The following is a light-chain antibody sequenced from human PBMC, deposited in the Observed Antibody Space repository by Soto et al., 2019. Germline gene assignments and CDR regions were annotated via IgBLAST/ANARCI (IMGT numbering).Light chain of an antibody. CDR3: QQSYNAPRT. CDR2: DSS. Sequence: DIQMTQSPSSLSASVGDRVTITSRASQSISNYLSWYQQKPGKAPKLLIYDSSTLRSGVPSRFSGSGSGTDFTLTISSLQPEDFATYYCQQSYNAPRTFGQGTRLEIE. CDR1: QSISNY. J-gene: IGKJ2*01. V-gene: IGKV1-39*01.